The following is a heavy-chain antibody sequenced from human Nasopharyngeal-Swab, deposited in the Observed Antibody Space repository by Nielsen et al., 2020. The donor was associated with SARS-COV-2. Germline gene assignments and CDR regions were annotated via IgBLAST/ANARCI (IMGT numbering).Heavy chain of an antibody. CDR3: ARDGLDYDFWSAYFMDV. Sequence: GESLKISCAASGFTFNNYNFNWVRQAPGKGLELVSSISSSSSYIYYADSVKVRFTISRDNAKNSLYLQMNSLRAEDTAVYYCARDGLDYDFWSAYFMDVWGQGTTVTVSS. V-gene: IGHV3-21*01. CDR1: GFTFNNYN. D-gene: IGHD3-3*01. J-gene: IGHJ6*02. CDR2: ISSSSSYI.